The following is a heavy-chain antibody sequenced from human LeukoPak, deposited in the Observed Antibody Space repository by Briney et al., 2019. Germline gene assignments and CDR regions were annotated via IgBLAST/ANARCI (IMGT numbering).Heavy chain of an antibody. V-gene: IGHV1-46*01. CDR2: INPTGSST. CDR3: TIQGSGWTPSDY. Sequence: ASVKVSCKASGYTXTNYYMHWVRQAPGQGLEWMALINPTGSSTNYAQKFRGRVTMTRDTSTTTVYMELSSLRSEDTAVYYCTIQGSGWTPSDYWGQGTLVTVSS. J-gene: IGHJ4*02. D-gene: IGHD6-25*01. CDR1: GYTXTNYY.